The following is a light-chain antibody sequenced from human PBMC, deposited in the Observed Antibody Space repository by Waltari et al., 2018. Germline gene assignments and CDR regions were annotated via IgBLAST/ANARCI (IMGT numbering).Light chain of an antibody. J-gene: IGKJ4*01. CDR1: QSISK. CDR3: QQYNSHPLT. V-gene: IGKV1-5*03. CDR2: KAA. Sequence: DIQMTQSPPTLSASVGDRVTITCRASQSISKLAWNQQKPGKAPNLLIYKAATLQSGVPSRFSGSGYGTEFTLTISSLQPDDFATYYCQQYNSHPLTFGGGTKVEIK.